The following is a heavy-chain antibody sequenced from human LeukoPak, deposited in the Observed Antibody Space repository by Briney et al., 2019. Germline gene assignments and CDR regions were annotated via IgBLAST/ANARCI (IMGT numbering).Heavy chain of an antibody. CDR1: GFTFSSFT. D-gene: IGHD6-13*01. Sequence: GGSLRLSCATSGFTFSSFTMNWVRQAPGKGLEWVSFITSSSVNIYYADSVKGRFTISRDNAKNSLYLQMNSLRDEDTAVYYCARDSSSWGYWGQGTLVTVSS. CDR3: ARDSSSWGY. CDR2: ITSSSVNI. J-gene: IGHJ4*02. V-gene: IGHV3-48*02.